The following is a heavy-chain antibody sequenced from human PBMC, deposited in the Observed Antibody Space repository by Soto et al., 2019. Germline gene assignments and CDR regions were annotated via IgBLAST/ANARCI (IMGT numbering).Heavy chain of an antibody. CDR3: AGPWGRGAQFDI. Sequence: EVQLVESGGGLVQPGGSLRLSCAASGFTFSSYWMSWVRQAPGRGLEWVANIKQDGSEKYYVDSVKGRFTISRDNAKNSLYLQMNSLRAEDTAVYYCAGPWGRGAQFDIWGQGTMVTVSS. D-gene: IGHD3-16*01. V-gene: IGHV3-7*01. CDR2: IKQDGSEK. CDR1: GFTFSSYW. J-gene: IGHJ3*02.